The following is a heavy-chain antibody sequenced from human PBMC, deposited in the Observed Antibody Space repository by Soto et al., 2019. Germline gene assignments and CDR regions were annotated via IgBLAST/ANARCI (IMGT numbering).Heavy chain of an antibody. CDR2: ISSSSSTI. CDR1: AFTLSSYS. V-gene: IGHV3-48*02. CDR3: ARDNPRSSGWDV. J-gene: IGHJ6*02. Sequence: GGSLRLSCEASAFTLSSYSMNWARQAPGQGLEWVSYISSSSSTIYYADSVKGRFTISRDNAKNSLYLQMNSLRDEDTAVYYCARDNPRSSGWDVWGQGTTVTVSS.